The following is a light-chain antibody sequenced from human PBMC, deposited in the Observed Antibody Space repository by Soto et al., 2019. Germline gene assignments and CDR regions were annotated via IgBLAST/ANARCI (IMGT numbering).Light chain of an antibody. CDR1: SSNIGSNT. J-gene: IGLJ3*02. CDR2: NND. V-gene: IGLV1-44*01. CDR3: AAWDDSLTAVL. Sequence: QSVLTQPPSASGTPGQSVTISCSGSSSNIGSNTVNWYQQLSGAAPKLLIHNNDQRPSEVPDRFSGSKSDTSASLAISGLQSADEADYYCAAWDDSLTAVLFGGGTQLTVL.